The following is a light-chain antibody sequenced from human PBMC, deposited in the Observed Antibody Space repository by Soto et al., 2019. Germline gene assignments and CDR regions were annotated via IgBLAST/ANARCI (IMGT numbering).Light chain of an antibody. CDR1: HSITNNY. CDR2: GAS. V-gene: IGKV3-20*01. CDR3: QQYSSTPYT. J-gene: IGKJ2*01. Sequence: EVVLTQSPGTLALSPGERATLSCRASHSITNNYLAWYQQKPGQAPRRLIFGASNRAAGVPDRFSGSASGTDFTLTISKLEPDDFAVYYCQQYSSTPYTFGHGSRLEIK.